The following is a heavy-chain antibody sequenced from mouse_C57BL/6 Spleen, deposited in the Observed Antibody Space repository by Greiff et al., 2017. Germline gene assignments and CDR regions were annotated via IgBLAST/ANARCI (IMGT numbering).Heavy chain of an antibody. J-gene: IGHJ3*01. CDR1: GYTFTSYW. D-gene: IGHD4-1*01. V-gene: IGHV1-64*01. CDR2: IHPNSGST. CDR3: AREGSGTLFAY. Sequence: VQLQQPGAELVKPGASVKLSCKASGYTFTSYWMHWVKQRPGQGLEWIGMIHPNSGSTNYNEKFKSKATLTVDKSSSKAYMQLSSLTSEDSAVYYCAREGSGTLFAYWGQGTLVTVSA.